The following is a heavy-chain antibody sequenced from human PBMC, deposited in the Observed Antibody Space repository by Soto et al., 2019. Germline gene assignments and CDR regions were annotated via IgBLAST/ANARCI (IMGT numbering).Heavy chain of an antibody. CDR3: AKTLYCSSTSCYELDY. J-gene: IGHJ4*02. D-gene: IGHD2-2*01. V-gene: IGHV3-23*01. Sequence: GGSLRLSCAASGFTFSSYAMSWVRQAPGKGLEWVSAISGSGGSTYYADSVKGRFTISRDNSKDTLYLQMNSLRAEDTAVYYCAKTLYCSSTSCYELDYWGQGTLVTVSS. CDR1: GFTFSSYA. CDR2: ISGSGGST.